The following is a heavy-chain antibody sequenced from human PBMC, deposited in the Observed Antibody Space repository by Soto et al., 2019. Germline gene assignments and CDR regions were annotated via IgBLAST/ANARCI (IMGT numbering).Heavy chain of an antibody. CDR3: ARGVTMVRGVIHTPYFDY. D-gene: IGHD3-10*01. CDR1: GGSISSGGYY. J-gene: IGHJ4*02. Sequence: SETLSLTCTVSGGSISSGGYYWSWIRQHPGKGLEWIGYIYYSGSTYYNPSLKSRVTISVDTSKNQFSLKLSSVTAADTAVYYCARGVTMVRGVIHTPYFDYWGQGTLVTVSS. CDR2: IYYSGST. V-gene: IGHV4-31*03.